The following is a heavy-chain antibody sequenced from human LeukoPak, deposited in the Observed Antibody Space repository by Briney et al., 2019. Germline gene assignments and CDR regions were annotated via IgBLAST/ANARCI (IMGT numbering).Heavy chain of an antibody. D-gene: IGHD4-17*01. J-gene: IGHJ4*02. Sequence: PGGSLRLSCAASGFTFSSYWMHWVRQAPGKGLVWVSRINSDGSSTSYADSVKGRFTISRDNAKNMLYLQMNSLRAEDTAVYYCASIWVTTRGGVSDYWGQGTLVTVSS. CDR1: GFTFSSYW. CDR2: INSDGSST. V-gene: IGHV3-74*01. CDR3: ASIWVTTRGGVSDY.